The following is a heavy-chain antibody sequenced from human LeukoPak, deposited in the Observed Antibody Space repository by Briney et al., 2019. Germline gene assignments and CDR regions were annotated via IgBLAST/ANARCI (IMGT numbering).Heavy chain of an antibody. D-gene: IGHD1-26*01. CDR2: ISSSGGST. Sequence: GGSLRLSCAASGFTLTNYAMSWVRQAPGKGLEWVSAISSSGGSTYYAASVKGRFTISRDNSKNTVYLQMNSLRAEDTAVYYCAKDGGIVGAMDAFDVCGQGTMVTVSS. V-gene: IGHV3-23*01. CDR3: AKDGGIVGAMDAFDV. J-gene: IGHJ3*01. CDR1: GFTLTNYA.